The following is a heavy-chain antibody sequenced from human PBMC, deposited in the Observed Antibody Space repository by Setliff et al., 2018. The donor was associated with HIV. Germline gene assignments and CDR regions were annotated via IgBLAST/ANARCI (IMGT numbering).Heavy chain of an antibody. CDR1: GDSISTDNYH. CDR3: ARHAALIKRYYYYYLDV. J-gene: IGHJ6*03. CDR2: TANT. V-gene: IGHV4-39*01. D-gene: IGHD5-18*01. Sequence: PSETLSLTFTVSGDSISTDNYHWGWIRQPPGKGLEWIGHTANTDYNPSLKSRVTVSVDTSKNQLSLRLSSVTAADTAAYYCARHAALIKRYYYYYLDVWGKGTTVTVSS.